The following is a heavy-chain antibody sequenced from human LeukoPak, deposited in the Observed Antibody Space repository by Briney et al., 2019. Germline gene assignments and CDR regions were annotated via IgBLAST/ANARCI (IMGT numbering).Heavy chain of an antibody. D-gene: IGHD2-2*01. CDR3: ARGDQLLQNKAFDY. J-gene: IGHJ4*02. V-gene: IGHV4-4*07. CDR2: IYTSGST. Sequence: SETLSLTCVVSGESFSDFSGYYWSWIRQPAGKGLEWIGRIYTSGSTNYNPSLKSRVTISVDTSKNQFSLKLSSVTAADTAVYYCARGDQLLQNKAFDYWGQGTLVTVSS. CDR1: GESFSDFSGYY.